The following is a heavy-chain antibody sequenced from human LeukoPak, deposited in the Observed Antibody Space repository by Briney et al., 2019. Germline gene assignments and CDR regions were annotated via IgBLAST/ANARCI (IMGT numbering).Heavy chain of an antibody. V-gene: IGHV3-7*01. D-gene: IGHD3-10*01. CDR1: GFSLSRSW. J-gene: IGHJ4*02. Sequence: PGGSLRLSCVASGFSLSRSWMSWVRQAPGKGLEWVANIKVDGSEKHYLDSVEGRFIISRDSAKNSLHLQMNDLRAEDTAEYYCVRDGPFGSGTFGYWAQGTLVSVSS. CDR2: IKVDGSEK. CDR3: VRDGPFGSGTFGY.